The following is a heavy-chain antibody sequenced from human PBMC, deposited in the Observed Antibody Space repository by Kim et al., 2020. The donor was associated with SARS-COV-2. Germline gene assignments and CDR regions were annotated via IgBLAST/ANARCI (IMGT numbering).Heavy chain of an antibody. Sequence: GGSLRLSCAASGFTFSDYYMSWIRQAPGKGLEWVSYISSSSSYTNYADSVKGRFTISRDNAKNSLYLQMNSLRAEDTAAYYCARVGYDDVWGGYRDYYYYYGMDVWGQGTTVTVSS. CDR1: GFTFSDYY. CDR2: ISSSSSYT. V-gene: IGHV3-11*05. D-gene: IGHD3-16*02. J-gene: IGHJ6*02. CDR3: ARVGYDDVWGGYRDYYYYYGMDV.